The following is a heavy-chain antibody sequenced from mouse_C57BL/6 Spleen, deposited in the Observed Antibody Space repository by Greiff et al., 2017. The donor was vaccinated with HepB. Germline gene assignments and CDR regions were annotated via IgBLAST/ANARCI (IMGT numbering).Heavy chain of an antibody. D-gene: IGHD4-1*02. CDR2: INPSSGYT. CDR3: ARFNWEGYFDY. Sequence: VQLQQSGAELARPGASVKMSCKASGYTFTSYTMHWVKQRPGQGLEWIGDINPSSGYTKYNQKFKDNATLTADKSSSTAYMQLSSLTSEDSAVYYCARFNWEGYFDYWGQGTTLTVSS. CDR1: GYTFTSYT. V-gene: IGHV1-4*01. J-gene: IGHJ2*01.